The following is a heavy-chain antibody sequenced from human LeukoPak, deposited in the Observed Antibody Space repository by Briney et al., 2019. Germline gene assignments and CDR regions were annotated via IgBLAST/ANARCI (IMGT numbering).Heavy chain of an antibody. CDR1: EFTFSWYS. J-gene: IGHJ3*02. V-gene: IGHV3-21*01. CDR2: ISSSSSDI. CDR3: ARGGYCSGGSCVLDAFDI. Sequence: PGGSLRLSCAASEFTFSWYSMNWVRQAPGKGLEWVSSISSSSSDIYYADSVKGRFTISRDNAKNSLNLQMNSLRAEDTAVYYCARGGYCSGGSCVLDAFDIWGQGTMVTVSS. D-gene: IGHD2-15*01.